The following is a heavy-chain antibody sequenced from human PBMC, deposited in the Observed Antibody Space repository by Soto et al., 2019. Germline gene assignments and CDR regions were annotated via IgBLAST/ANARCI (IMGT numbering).Heavy chain of an antibody. D-gene: IGHD2-21*02. CDR3: AIGCYIAAVTDSFDY. CDR2: IHPSGGGS. V-gene: IGHV1-46*02. Sequence: ASVKVSCKPSGYTVNTYYLHWVRQAPGQGLEWMGIIHPSGGGSTYAQKFLGRVTMTRDTSTSTVFMELSSLRSADTAVYYCAIGCYIAAVTDSFDYRGQRTPVTVS. J-gene: IGHJ4*02. CDR1: GYTVNTYY.